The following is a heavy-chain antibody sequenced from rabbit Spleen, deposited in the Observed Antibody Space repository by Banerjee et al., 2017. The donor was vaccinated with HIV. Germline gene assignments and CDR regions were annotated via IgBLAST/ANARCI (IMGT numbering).Heavy chain of an antibody. V-gene: IGHV1S45*01. CDR2: IDTNDGDT. Sequence: QEQLTETGGGLVKPGGTLTLTCTVSGFSFSSNWICWVRQAPGKGLEWIACIDTNDGDTDYANWPKGRFTISKTSSTTVTLQMTSLTAADTATYFCARNYVNAFDPWGQGTLVTVS. CDR3: ARNYVNAFDP. J-gene: IGHJ2*01. CDR1: GFSFSSNW. D-gene: IGHD1-1*01.